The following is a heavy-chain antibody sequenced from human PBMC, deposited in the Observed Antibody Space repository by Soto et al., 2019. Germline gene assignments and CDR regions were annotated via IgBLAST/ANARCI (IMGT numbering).Heavy chain of an antibody. D-gene: IGHD6-19*01. CDR2: ITGSGGST. J-gene: IGHJ4*02. Sequence: SWVRQAPGKGLERVSAITGSGGSTYYADSVKGRFTISRDNSKTTLYLQMNSLRAEDTAVYYCAKVLAGTFSVLDYCSRRTVVTV. CDR3: AKVLAGTFSVLDY. V-gene: IGHV3-23*01.